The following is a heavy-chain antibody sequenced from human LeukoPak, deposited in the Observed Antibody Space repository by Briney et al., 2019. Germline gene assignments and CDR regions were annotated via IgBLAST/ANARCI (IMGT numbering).Heavy chain of an antibody. J-gene: IGHJ5*02. D-gene: IGHD3-9*01. CDR3: AGELVTGS. Sequence: GGSLRLSCAASGFSFSSYRMHWVRQAPGKGLVWVSSINSDGSKTTYADSVKGRFTISRDNAKNTLSLQMDSLRAEDTAVYYCAGELVTGSWGRGTLVTVSS. CDR2: INSDGSKT. V-gene: IGHV3-74*01. CDR1: GFSFSSYR.